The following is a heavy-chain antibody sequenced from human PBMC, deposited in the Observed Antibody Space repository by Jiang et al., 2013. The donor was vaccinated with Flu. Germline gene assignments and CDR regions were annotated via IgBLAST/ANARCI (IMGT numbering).Heavy chain of an antibody. J-gene: IGHJ5*02. Sequence: SGAEVKKPGASVKVSCKASGYTFTSNAIHWVRQAPGQRLEWMGWINAGNGSTKYSQRFQDRITITRDTSARTVYMELSSLRSEDTAVYYCARGRRDPNMITFGGAIAHPWGQGTLVTVSS. CDR2: INAGNGST. V-gene: IGHV1-3*01. D-gene: IGHD3-16*02. CDR3: ARGRRDPNMITFGGAIAHP. CDR1: GYTFTSNA.